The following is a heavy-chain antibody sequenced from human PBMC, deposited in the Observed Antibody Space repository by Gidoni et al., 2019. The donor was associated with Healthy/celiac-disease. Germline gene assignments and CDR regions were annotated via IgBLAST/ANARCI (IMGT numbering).Heavy chain of an antibody. V-gene: IGHV1-2*02. CDR2: INHNSGGT. CDR3: ARPTTTYSGSLDY. Sequence: QVQLVQSGAEVKQPGASVKVSCQASGSTFTGYYMHWVRQAPGQWLEWMGWINHNSGGTNYVQKFQGRVTMTRDTSISTAYMELSRLRSDDTAVYDGARPTTTYSGSLDYWGQGTLVTVSS. J-gene: IGHJ4*02. D-gene: IGHD1-26*01. CDR1: GSTFTGYY.